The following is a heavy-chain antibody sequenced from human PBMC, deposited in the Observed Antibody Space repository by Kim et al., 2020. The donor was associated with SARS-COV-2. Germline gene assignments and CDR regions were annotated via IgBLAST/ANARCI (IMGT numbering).Heavy chain of an antibody. V-gene: IGHV3-11*04. Sequence: AVSVKGPITISRDNAKNSLDLQMNSLRAEDTAVYYCARLYYDILTGLTEYWGQGTLVTVSS. D-gene: IGHD3-9*01. J-gene: IGHJ4*02. CDR3: ARLYYDILTGLTEY.